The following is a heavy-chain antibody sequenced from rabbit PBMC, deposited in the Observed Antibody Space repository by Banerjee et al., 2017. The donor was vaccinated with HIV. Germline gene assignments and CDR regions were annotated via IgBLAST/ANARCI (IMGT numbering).Heavy chain of an antibody. Sequence: QEQLVESGGGLVKPEGSLTLTCTASGFSFSNSYYMCWVRQAPGKGLEWIGCIDSSSITWYASWAKGRFTISKTSSTTVTLQMTSLTAADTATYFCARDLAGVIGWNFGLWGPGTLSPS. V-gene: IGHV1S45*01. D-gene: IGHD4-1*01. CDR2: IDSSSIT. J-gene: IGHJ4*01. CDR1: GFSFSNSYY. CDR3: ARDLAGVIGWNFGL.